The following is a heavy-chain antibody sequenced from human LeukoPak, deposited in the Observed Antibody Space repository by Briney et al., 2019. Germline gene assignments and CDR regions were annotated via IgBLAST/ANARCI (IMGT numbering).Heavy chain of an antibody. V-gene: IGHV1-69*13. CDR1: GGTFSRFA. D-gene: IGHD2-2*01. CDR3: ARGGRYCSSTSCYCPWAFDY. J-gene: IGHJ4*02. Sequence: SVKVSCKASGGTFSRFAISWVRQAPGQGLEWMGGIIPIFGTANYAQKFQGRVPITADESTSTAYMELSSLRSEDTAVYYCARGGRYCSSTSCYCPWAFDYWGQGTLVTVSS. CDR2: IIPIFGTA.